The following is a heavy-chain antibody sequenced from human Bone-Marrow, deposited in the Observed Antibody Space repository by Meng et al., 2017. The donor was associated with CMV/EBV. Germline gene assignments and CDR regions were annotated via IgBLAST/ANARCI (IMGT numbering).Heavy chain of an antibody. Sequence: KVSCKGSGYSFTSYWIGWVRQMPGKGLEWMGIIYPGGSDTRYSPSFQGQVTISADKSISTAYLQWSSLKASDTAMYYCARHGSYLTYYDFWSGYYDAFDIWGQGTMVTVSS. V-gene: IGHV5-51*01. CDR2: IYPGGSDT. CDR3: ARHGSYLTYYDFWSGYYDAFDI. CDR1: GYSFTSYW. J-gene: IGHJ3*02. D-gene: IGHD3-3*01.